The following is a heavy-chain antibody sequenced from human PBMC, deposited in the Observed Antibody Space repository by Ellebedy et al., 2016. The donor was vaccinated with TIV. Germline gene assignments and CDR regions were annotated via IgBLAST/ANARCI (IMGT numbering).Heavy chain of an antibody. D-gene: IGHD1-1*01. J-gene: IGHJ3*02. CDR2: MSSGGRS. CDR1: GVSLRSTNDF. Sequence: MPPETLSLTCTVSGVSLRSTNDFSGFIRQPSEKCLEWMRAMSSGGRSYYNPSLKSRVTISVDTSKNQLSLKLSSVAAADTAVYYCARKTGGDTGRGALDIWGQGTRVTVSS. V-gene: IGHV4-39*01. CDR3: ARKTGGDTGRGALDI.